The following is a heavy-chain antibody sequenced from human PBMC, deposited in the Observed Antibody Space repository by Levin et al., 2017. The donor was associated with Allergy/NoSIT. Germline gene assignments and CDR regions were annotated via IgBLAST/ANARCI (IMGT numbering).Heavy chain of an antibody. J-gene: IGHJ6*02. CDR1: GGSISSSSYY. CDR2: IYYSGST. CDR3: HIVVEGFPTTKSMDV. Sequence: SSETLSLTCTVSGGSISSSSYYWGWIRQPPGKGLEWIGSIYYSGSTYYNPSLKSRVTISVDTSKNQFSLKLSSVTAADTAVYYCHIVVEGFPTTKSMDVWGQGTTVTVSS. D-gene: IGHD2-2*01. V-gene: IGHV4-39*01.